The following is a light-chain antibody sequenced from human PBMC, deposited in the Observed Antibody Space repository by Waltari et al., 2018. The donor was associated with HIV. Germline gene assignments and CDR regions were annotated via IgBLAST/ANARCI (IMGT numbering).Light chain of an antibody. CDR2: RND. CDR1: SSHIGSKH. J-gene: IGLJ3*02. Sequence: QSVLTQPPSASETPGQRVTISCSGSSSHIGSKHVYWFQQDPGTAPNPPIYRNDRRRSGGPARFSGSKSLTSASRAISGVRSEDEADYYCAVWDDSVSGWVFGGGTKRTVL. V-gene: IGLV1-47*01. CDR3: AVWDDSVSGWV.